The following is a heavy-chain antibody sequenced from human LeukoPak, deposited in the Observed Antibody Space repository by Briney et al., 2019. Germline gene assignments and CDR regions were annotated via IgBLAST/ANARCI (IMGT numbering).Heavy chain of an antibody. CDR3: ARDGGGEVATFEY. CDR2: IIPEYGTT. CDR1: GGTFSIYT. D-gene: IGHD5-12*01. V-gene: IGHV1-69*13. Sequence: SVKVSCKSSGGTFSIYTISWVRQAPGQGLECMGGIIPEYGTTNYAQKFQGRITITADESTRTVYMERSSLRSDDTAVYYCARDGGGEVATFEYWGQGTLVTVSS. J-gene: IGHJ4*02.